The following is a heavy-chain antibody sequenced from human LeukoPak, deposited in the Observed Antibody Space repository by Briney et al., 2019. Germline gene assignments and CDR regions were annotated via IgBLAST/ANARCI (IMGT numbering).Heavy chain of an antibody. V-gene: IGHV3-21*01. J-gene: IGHJ4*02. CDR2: ISSSSSYI. CDR3: ARVDILTGLYYFDY. D-gene: IGHD3-9*01. Sequence: GGSLRLSCAASGFTFSSYSMNWVRQAPGKGLEWVSSISSSSSYIYYADSAKGRFTISRDNAKNSLYLQMNSLRAEDTAVYYCARVDILTGLYYFDYWGQGTLVTVSS. CDR1: GFTFSSYS.